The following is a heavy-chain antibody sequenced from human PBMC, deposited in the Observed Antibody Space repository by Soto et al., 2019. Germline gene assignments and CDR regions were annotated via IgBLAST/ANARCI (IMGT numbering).Heavy chain of an antibody. CDR2: TYTTGNT. J-gene: IGHJ5*02. Sequence: PSETLSLTCTVSGGSLNNYYWSWIRQPAGKGLEWIGRTYTTGNTNYKSSLRSRVTMSVDTSKNQFSLKLRFLTAADTAMYYCARGSLQFDPWGQGTLVTVSS. V-gene: IGHV4-4*07. CDR1: GGSLNNYY. CDR3: ARGSLQFDP.